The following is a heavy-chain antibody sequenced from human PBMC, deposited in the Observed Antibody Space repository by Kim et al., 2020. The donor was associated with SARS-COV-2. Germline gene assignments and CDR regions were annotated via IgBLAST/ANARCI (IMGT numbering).Heavy chain of an antibody. D-gene: IGHD3-22*01. CDR1: GGSISSYY. CDR3: ARDCTMGDSSGPNAFDI. V-gene: IGHV4-59*01. CDR2: IYYSGST. J-gene: IGHJ3*02. Sequence: SETLSLTCTVSGGSISSYYWSWIRQPPGKGLEWIGYIYYSGSTNYNPSLKSRVTISVDTSKNQFSLKLSSVTAADTAVYYCARDCTMGDSSGPNAFDIWGQGTMVTVSS.